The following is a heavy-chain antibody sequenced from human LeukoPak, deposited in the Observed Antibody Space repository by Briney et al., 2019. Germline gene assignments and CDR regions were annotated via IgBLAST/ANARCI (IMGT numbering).Heavy chain of an antibody. CDR1: GFTFDDYA. Sequence: GRSLRLSCAASGFTFDDYAMHWVRQAPGEGLEWVAFIRYDGSNKYYADSVKGRFTISRDNSKNTLYLQMNSLRAEDTAVYYCAKDRNYYGSGSMGFDYWGQGTLVTVSS. V-gene: IGHV3-30*02. J-gene: IGHJ4*02. D-gene: IGHD3-10*01. CDR3: AKDRNYYGSGSMGFDY. CDR2: IRYDGSNK.